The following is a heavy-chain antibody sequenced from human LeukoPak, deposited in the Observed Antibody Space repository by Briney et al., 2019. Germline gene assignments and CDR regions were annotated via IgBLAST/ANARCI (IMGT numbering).Heavy chain of an antibody. V-gene: IGHV4-39*07. Sequence: PSETLSLTCTVSGGSISSSSYYWGWIRQPPGKGLEWIGSIYCSGSTYYNPSLKSRVTISVDTSKNQFSLKLSSVTAADTAVYYCARDRVDTAMVDYWGQGTLVTISS. CDR1: GGSISSSSYY. D-gene: IGHD5-18*01. J-gene: IGHJ4*02. CDR2: IYCSGST. CDR3: ARDRVDTAMVDY.